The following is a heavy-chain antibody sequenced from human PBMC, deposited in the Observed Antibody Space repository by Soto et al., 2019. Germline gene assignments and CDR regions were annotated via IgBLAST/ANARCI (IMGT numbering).Heavy chain of an antibody. CDR1: GYTFTSYG. J-gene: IGHJ6*03. D-gene: IGHD6-19*01. CDR3: AREAIAVAGDYYYYYMDV. CDR2: VSAYNGNT. Sequence: QVPLVQSGAEVKKPGASVKVSCKASGYTFTSYGISWVRQAPGQGLEWMGWVSAYNGNTNYAQKLQGRVTMTTDTSTSTAYMELRSLRSDDTAVYYCAREAIAVAGDYYYYYMDVWGKGTTVTVSS. V-gene: IGHV1-18*01.